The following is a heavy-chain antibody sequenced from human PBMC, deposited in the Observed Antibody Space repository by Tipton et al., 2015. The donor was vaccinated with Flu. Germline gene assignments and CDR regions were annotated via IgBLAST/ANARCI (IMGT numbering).Heavy chain of an antibody. CDR3: AREAIAARPPWFDP. CDR2: ISAYNGNT. D-gene: IGHD6-6*01. CDR1: GYTFTSYG. Sequence: QSGAEVKKPGASVKVSCKASGYTFTSYGISWVRQAPGQGLEWMGWISAYNGNTNYAQKLQGRVTMTRDTSTSTVYMELSSLRSEDTAVYYCAREAIAARPPWFDPWGQGTLVTVSS. V-gene: IGHV1-18*04. J-gene: IGHJ5*02.